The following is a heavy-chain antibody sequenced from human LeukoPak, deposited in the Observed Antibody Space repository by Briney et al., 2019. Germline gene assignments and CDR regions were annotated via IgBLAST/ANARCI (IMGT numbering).Heavy chain of an antibody. V-gene: IGHV4-34*01. CDR3: ARDSTPKGY. CDR2: INHSGST. CDR1: GGSFSGYY. Sequence: SETLSLTCAVYGGSFSGYYWSWIRQPPGKGLEWIGEINHSGSTNYNPSLKSRVTISVDTSKNQFSLKLSSVTAADTAVYYCARDSTPKGYWGQGTLVTVSS. J-gene: IGHJ4*02.